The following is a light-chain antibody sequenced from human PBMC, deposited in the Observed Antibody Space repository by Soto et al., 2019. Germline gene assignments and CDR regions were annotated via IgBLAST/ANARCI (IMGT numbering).Light chain of an antibody. CDR3: QTWGTGIV. CDR1: SGHSSYA. V-gene: IGLV4-69*01. CDR2: LNSDGSH. Sequence: QPVLTQSPSASASLGASVKLTCTLSSGHSSYAIAWHQQQPEKGPRYLMKLNSDGSHTKGDGIPDRFSGSSSGAERYITISSLQSEDEADYYCQTWGTGIVFGGGTKLTVL. J-gene: IGLJ2*01.